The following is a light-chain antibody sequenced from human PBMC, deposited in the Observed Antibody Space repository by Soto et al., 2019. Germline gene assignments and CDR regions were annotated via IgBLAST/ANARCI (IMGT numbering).Light chain of an antibody. V-gene: IGKV1-39*01. CDR2: AAS. Sequence: DIQMTHSPSSLSASVGDRVTITCRASQSIISYVNWYQQKPGKAPHLLIYAASSLQSGVPSRFSGSGSGTDFTLTINSLQPEDFATYYCLQDYNYPLTFGGGTKVDIK. J-gene: IGKJ4*01. CDR3: LQDYNYPLT. CDR1: QSIISY.